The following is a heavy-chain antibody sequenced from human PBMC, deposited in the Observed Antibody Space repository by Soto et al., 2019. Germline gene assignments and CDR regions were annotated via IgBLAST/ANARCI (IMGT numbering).Heavy chain of an antibody. Sequence: SVKVSCKASGGTFKTYAFTWVRQAPGQGLEWMGGIIPVFGSATSAQRFQGRVTITADESTNTIYMELSSLSSEDTAVYYCARIRTGVYGSGTTSSRLYYGMDVWGQETAVTVSS. J-gene: IGHJ6*02. D-gene: IGHD3-10*01. CDR3: ARIRTGVYGSGTTSSRLYYGMDV. V-gene: IGHV1-69*13. CDR1: GGTFKTYA. CDR2: IIPVFGSA.